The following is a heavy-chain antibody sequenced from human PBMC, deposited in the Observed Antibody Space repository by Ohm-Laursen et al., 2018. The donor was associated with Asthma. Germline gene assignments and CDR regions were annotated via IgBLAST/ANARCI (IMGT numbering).Heavy chain of an antibody. V-gene: IGHV3-30*18. CDR1: GFTFNSYG. J-gene: IGHJ5*02. Sequence: RSLRLSCAASGFTFNSYGMYWVRQAPGKGLEWVGLISSDGGQKYYADSVKGRFTISRDNSKNTLHLQMNSPKEEDTAVYYCAKRGALVTGGDWFDPWGQGTLVTVSS. CDR2: ISSDGGQK. CDR3: AKRGALVTGGDWFDP. D-gene: IGHD3-16*01.